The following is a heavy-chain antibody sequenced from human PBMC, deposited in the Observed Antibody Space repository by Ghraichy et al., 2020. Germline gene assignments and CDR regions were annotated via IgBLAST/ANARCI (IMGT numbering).Heavy chain of an antibody. CDR2: TSSGGSNE. D-gene: IGHD6-6*01. V-gene: IGHV3-30*18. Sequence: GGSLRLSCAASGFTFRDFGMHWVRQAPGKGLEWVAVTSSGGSNEYYGDSVRGRFSVSRDISKNTLYLQMNSLKTEDTAMYYCAKSLRPGYSSSAYAFDSCGRGTPVTVSS. J-gene: IGHJ4*01. CDR3: AKSLRPGYSSSAYAFDS. CDR1: GFTFRDFG.